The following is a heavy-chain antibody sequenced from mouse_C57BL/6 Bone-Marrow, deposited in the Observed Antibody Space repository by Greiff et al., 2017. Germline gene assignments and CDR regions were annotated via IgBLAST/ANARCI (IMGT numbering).Heavy chain of an antibody. CDR3: ARLGGNYGFAY. D-gene: IGHD2-1*01. V-gene: IGHV1-19*01. CDR1: GYTFTDYY. CDR2: INPYNGGT. Sequence: VQLQQSGPVLVKPGASVKMSCKASGYTFTDYYMNWVKQSHGKSLEWIGVINPYNGGTSYNQKFKGKATVTVDKSSSTAYMELNSLTSEDSAVYYCARLGGNYGFAYWGQGTLVTVSA. J-gene: IGHJ3*01.